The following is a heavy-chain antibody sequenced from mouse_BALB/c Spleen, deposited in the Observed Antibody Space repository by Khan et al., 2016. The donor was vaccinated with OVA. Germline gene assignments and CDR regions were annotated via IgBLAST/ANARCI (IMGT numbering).Heavy chain of an antibody. CDR2: INPSTDYP. J-gene: IGHJ3*02. Sequence: QVQLKQSGAELAKPGASVRMSCKASGYTFNTYWMHWIKQRPGQGLEWIGYINPSTDYPEYNQKFKDKATLTTDKSSSTAYMQLSSLTSEDSAVYERTRRGLYGMCGYGGQGTLVTVSA. V-gene: IGHV1-7*01. CDR3: TRRGLYGMCGY. CDR1: GYTFNTYW. D-gene: IGHD2-12*01.